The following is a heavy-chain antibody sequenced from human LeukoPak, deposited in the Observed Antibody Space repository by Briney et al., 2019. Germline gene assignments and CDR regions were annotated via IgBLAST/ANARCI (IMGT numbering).Heavy chain of an antibody. CDR1: GFIFRSFS. CDR3: ATRVPADSYQASDT. J-gene: IGHJ3*02. V-gene: IGHV3-21*06. D-gene: IGHD2-2*01. Sequence: GGSLRLSCAASGFIFRSFSMTWVRQAPGKGPEWVAAISSTSNDRYNADSVKGRFTISRDNDKNSLFLQMNSLRAEDTALYYCATRVPADSYQASDTSGQGTMV. CDR2: ISSTSNDR.